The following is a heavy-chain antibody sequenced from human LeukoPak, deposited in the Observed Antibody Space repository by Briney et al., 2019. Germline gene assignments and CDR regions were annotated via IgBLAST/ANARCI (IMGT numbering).Heavy chain of an antibody. CDR3: ARDEYRSRWLHP. J-gene: IGHJ5*02. CDR2: IKGDGSEK. D-gene: IGHD5-24*01. Sequence: PGGSLRLSCAVPGASFSRTTMRSGRLAPGKGLEWVANIKGDGSEKWYADSVKGRFTISRDNAQNSVHLQMNSLRAEDTAVYHCARDEYRSRWLHPWGQGTLVTVTS. V-gene: IGHV3-7*01. CDR1: GASFSRTT.